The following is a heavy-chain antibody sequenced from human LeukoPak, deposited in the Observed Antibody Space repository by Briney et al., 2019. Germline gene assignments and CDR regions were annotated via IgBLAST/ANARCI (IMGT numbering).Heavy chain of an antibody. CDR2: IFYSGST. CDR3: ARRSYDWYFDL. D-gene: IGHD3-16*01. Sequence: PSETLSLTCTVSDDSISSYHWAWFRQPPGKGLEWIGYIFYSGSTNYNPSLKNRVTISIDTSKNQFSLKLSSVTAADTALYYCARRSYDWYFDLWGRGTLVTVSS. CDR1: DDSISSYH. J-gene: IGHJ2*01. V-gene: IGHV4-59*08.